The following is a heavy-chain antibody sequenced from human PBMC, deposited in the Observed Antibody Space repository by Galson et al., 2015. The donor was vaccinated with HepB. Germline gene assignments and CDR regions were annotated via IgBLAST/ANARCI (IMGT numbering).Heavy chain of an antibody. D-gene: IGHD3-16*01. Sequence: SLRLSCAASGFRFNSYGMTWVRQVPGKGLEWVSSITGNGGRTYIADSVKGRFTISRDNSKNPLYLQIRSLRAAATAVYYCAKVGVMASNIPWDLHYWGQGTLVTVSS. CDR2: ITGNGGRT. CDR3: AKVGVMASNIPWDLHY. V-gene: IGHV3-23*01. CDR1: GFRFNSYG. J-gene: IGHJ4*02.